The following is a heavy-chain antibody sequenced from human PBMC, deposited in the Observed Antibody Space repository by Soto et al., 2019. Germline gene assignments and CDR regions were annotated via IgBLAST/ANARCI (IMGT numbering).Heavy chain of an antibody. V-gene: IGHV1-69*13. CDR2: IIPIFGTA. Sequence: SVKVSCKASGGTFSSYAISWVRQAPGQGLEWMGGIIPIFGTANYAQKFQGRVTITADESTSTAYMELSSLRSEDTAVYYCARAGSGWSHYYYYYGMDVWGQGTTVTVSS. CDR3: ARAGSGWSHYYYYYGMDV. CDR1: GGTFSSYA. D-gene: IGHD6-19*01. J-gene: IGHJ6*02.